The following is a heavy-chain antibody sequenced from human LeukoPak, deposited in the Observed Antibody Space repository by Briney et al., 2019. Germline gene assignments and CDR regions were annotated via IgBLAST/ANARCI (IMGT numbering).Heavy chain of an antibody. CDR1: GTSISSGDYS. V-gene: IGHV4-30-2*01. Sequence: SETLSLTCAVSGTSISSGDYSWSWIRQPPGTGLEWIGYIYHSESTTYNPSLKSRLTISLDRSKNQFSLKLSSVTAADTAVYYCAGDFGSGSYRFDYWGQGTLVTVSS. CDR3: AGDFGSGSYRFDY. D-gene: IGHD3-10*01. J-gene: IGHJ4*02. CDR2: IYHSEST.